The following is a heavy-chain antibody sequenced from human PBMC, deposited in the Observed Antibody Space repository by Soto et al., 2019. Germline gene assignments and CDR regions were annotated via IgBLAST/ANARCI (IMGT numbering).Heavy chain of an antibody. CDR1: GGSLSSSSYY. CDR2: IFFSGST. D-gene: IGHD6-13*01. V-gene: IGHV4-39*01. CDR3: ARRIAAAGKGFDY. J-gene: IGHJ4*02. Sequence: SETLSLTCTVSGGSLSSSSYYWGWIRQPPGKGLEWIGSIFFSGSTYYNPSLKSRVTISVDTSKNQFSLKLSSVTASDTAVYYCARRIAAAGKGFDYWGQGTLVTVSS.